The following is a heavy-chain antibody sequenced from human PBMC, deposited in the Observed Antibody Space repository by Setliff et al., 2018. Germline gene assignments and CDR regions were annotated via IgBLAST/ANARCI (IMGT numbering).Heavy chain of an antibody. CDR1: GGTFSSDV. D-gene: IGHD3-16*01. V-gene: IGHV1-69*13. CDR2: LIPILRKT. Sequence: GASVKVSCKASGGTFSSDVITWVRQAPGQGLEWMGRLIPILRKTNYAENFQGRVSITADGSTNTVHMEVTSLRTEDTAVYYCARELRSPFRHIDFWGQGTLVTVSS. J-gene: IGHJ4*02. CDR3: ARELRSPFRHIDF.